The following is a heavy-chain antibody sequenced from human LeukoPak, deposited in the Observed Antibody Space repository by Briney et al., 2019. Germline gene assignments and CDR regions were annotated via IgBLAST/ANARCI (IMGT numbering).Heavy chain of an antibody. CDR3: ARSSLMVGATLFDY. CDR1: GGSISSYY. V-gene: IGHV4-59*08. CDR2: IYYSGST. J-gene: IGHJ4*02. Sequence: SETLSLTCTVSGGSISSYYWSWIRQPPGKGLERIGYIYYSGSTNYNPSLKSRVTISVDTSKNQFSLKLSSVTAADTAVYYCARSSLMVGATLFDYWGQGTLVTVSS. D-gene: IGHD1-26*01.